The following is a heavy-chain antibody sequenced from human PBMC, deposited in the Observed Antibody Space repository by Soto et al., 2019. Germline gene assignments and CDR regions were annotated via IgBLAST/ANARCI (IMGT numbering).Heavy chain of an antibody. Sequence: TLSLTRTFPGGSLSSGGYYWTWVRQHPGKGLEGIGYIYYRGSTYYNPSLKSRVTISVDTSKDQFSLKLSSVTAADTAVYYCARAGVRELSGPLWFPFDDPGQGTLVTVSS. CDR1: GGSLSSGGYY. CDR2: IYYRGST. D-gene: IGHD3-10*01. J-gene: IGHJ4*02. CDR3: ARAGVRELSGPLWFPFDD. V-gene: IGHV4-31*03.